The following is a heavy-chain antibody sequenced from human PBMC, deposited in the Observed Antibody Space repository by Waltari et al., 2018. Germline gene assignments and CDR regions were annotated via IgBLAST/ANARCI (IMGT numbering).Heavy chain of an antibody. J-gene: IGHJ6*02. CDR1: GYTFTGYY. CDR3: ARDPDYEFWSGYKGSYYYYGMDV. Sequence: KVSCKASGYTFTGYYMHWVRQAPGQGLEWMGWINPNSGGTNYAQKFQGRVTMTRDTSISTAYMELSRLRSDDTAVYYCARDPDYEFWSGYKGSYYYYGMDVWGQGTTVTVSS. CDR2: INPNSGGT. D-gene: IGHD3-3*01. V-gene: IGHV1-2*02.